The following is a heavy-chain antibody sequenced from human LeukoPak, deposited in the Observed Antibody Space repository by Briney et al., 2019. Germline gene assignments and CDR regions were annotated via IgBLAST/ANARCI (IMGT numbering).Heavy chain of an antibody. V-gene: IGHV3-48*01. CDR2: ISSSSSTI. CDR3: AKDYYGSGSDAFDI. D-gene: IGHD3-10*01. Sequence: GGSLRLSCAASGITFSSYSMNWVRQVPGKGLEWVSYISSSSSTIYYADSVKGRFTISRDNSKNTLYLQMNSLRAEDTAVYYCAKDYYGSGSDAFDIWGQGTMVTVSS. CDR1: GITFSSYS. J-gene: IGHJ3*02.